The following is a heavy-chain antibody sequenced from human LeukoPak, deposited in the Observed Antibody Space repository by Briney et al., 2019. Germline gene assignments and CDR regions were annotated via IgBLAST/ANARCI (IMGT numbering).Heavy chain of an antibody. Sequence: GGSLRLSCAASGFTFSSYGMHWVRQAPGKGLEWVSYISSSGSTICYADSVKGRFTISRDNAKNSLYLQMNSLRAEDTALYYCARGGYSSGWYGRYFDYWGQGTLVTVSS. CDR1: GFTFSSYG. J-gene: IGHJ4*02. CDR3: ARGGYSSGWYGRYFDY. D-gene: IGHD6-19*01. CDR2: ISSSGSTI. V-gene: IGHV3-48*04.